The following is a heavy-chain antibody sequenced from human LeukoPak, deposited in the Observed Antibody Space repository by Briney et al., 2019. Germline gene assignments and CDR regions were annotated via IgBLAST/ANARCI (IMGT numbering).Heavy chain of an antibody. CDR2: ISSSSGYI. V-gene: IGHV3-21*01. D-gene: IGHD1-26*01. J-gene: IGHJ5*02. CDR1: GFTFSDYY. Sequence: GGSLRLSCAASGFTFSDYYMNWVRQAPGKGLEWVSSISSSSGYIYYADSVKGRFTISRDNAKNSLYLQMNSLRAEDTAVYYCASRGSYGGGWFDPWGQGTLVTVSS. CDR3: ASRGSYGGGWFDP.